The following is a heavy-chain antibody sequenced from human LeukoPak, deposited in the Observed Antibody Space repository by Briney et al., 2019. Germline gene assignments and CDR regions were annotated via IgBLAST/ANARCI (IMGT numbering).Heavy chain of an antibody. CDR2: ISWNSGSI. CDR1: GFTFDDYA. V-gene: IGHV3-9*01. CDR3: AKDGIAAAGTYYYYGMDV. D-gene: IGHD6-13*01. J-gene: IGHJ6*02. Sequence: GGSLRLSCAASGFTFDDYAMHWVRQAPGKGLEWVSGISWNSGSIGCADSVKGRFTISRDNAKNSLYLQMNSLRAEDTALYYCAKDGIAAAGTYYYYGMDVWGQGTTVTVSS.